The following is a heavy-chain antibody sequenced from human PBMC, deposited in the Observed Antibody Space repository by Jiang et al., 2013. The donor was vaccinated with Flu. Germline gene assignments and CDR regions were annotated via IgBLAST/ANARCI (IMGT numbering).Heavy chain of an antibody. V-gene: IGHV4-34*01. CDR3: ARAPRVRGVIIRYGMDV. CDR1: GGSFSGYY. J-gene: IGHJ6*04. CDR2: INHSGST. D-gene: IGHD3-10*01. Sequence: LLKPSETLSLTCAVYGGSFSGYYWSWIRQPPGKGLEWIGEINHSGSTNYNPSLKSRVTISVDTSKNQFSLKLSSVTAADTAVYYCARAPRVRGVIIRYGMDVVGQRGHGHRL.